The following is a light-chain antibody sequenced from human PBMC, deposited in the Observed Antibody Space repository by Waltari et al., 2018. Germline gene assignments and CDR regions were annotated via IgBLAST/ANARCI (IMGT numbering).Light chain of an antibody. V-gene: IGKV3-20*01. Sequence: EIVLTQSPGTLSLSPGETATLSCRASQSVRSEYLTWYQQKPGQATRLLVYGASSRATGIPDRFSGSGSGTDFTLTIRRLEPEDFAVFYCLQWGASQWTFGQGTRVEVK. J-gene: IGKJ1*01. CDR3: LQWGASQWT. CDR2: GAS. CDR1: QSVRSEY.